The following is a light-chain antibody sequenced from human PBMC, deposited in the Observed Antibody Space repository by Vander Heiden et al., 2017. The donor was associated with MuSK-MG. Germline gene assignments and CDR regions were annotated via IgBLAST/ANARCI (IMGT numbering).Light chain of an antibody. J-gene: IGKJ1*01. Sequence: DSQMSQSPSSLYASVGDRVTITCRASQSISSYLNWYQQKPGKAPKLLIYAASSLQSGVPSRFSGSGSGTDFTLTISSLQPEDFATYYCQQSSSTPRTFGQGTKVEIK. CDR1: QSISSY. CDR3: QQSSSTPRT. V-gene: IGKV1-39*01. CDR2: AAS.